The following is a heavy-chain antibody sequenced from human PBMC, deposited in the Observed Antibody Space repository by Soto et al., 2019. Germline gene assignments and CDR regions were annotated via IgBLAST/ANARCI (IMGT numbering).Heavy chain of an antibody. V-gene: IGHV3-30*18. D-gene: IGHD2-2*01. Sequence: QVQLVESGGGVVQPGRSLRLSCAASGFTFSSYGMHWVRQAPGKGLEWVAVISYDGSNKYYADSVKGRFTISRDNSKKSLYLQMNSLIAEETAVYYWTKGPMIVLVPAAMNYYDAMDVWGQGTTVTVSS. CDR1: GFTFSSYG. J-gene: IGHJ6*02. CDR3: TKGPMIVLVPAAMNYYDAMDV. CDR2: ISYDGSNK.